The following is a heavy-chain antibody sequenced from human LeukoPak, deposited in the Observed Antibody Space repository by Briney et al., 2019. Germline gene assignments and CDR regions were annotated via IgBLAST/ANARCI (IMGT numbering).Heavy chain of an antibody. Sequence: ASVKVSCKASGYTFTSYYMHWVRQAPGQGLEWMGIINPSGGSTSYAQKFQGRVTMTRDTSTSTVYMELSSLRSEDTAVYYCARDATVTTLLDAFDIWGQGTMVTVSS. J-gene: IGHJ3*02. CDR2: INPSGGST. D-gene: IGHD4-17*01. V-gene: IGHV1-46*01. CDR3: ARDATVTTLLDAFDI. CDR1: GYTFTSYY.